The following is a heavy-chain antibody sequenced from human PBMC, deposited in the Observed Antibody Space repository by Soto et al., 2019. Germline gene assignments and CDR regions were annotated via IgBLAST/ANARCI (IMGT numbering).Heavy chain of an antibody. Sequence: ASVKVSCKASGYTFTSYDINWVRQATGQGLEWMGWMNPNSGNTGYAQKLQGRVTMTTDTSTSTAYMELRSLRSDDTAVYYCARTERVPNWFDPWGQGTLVTVSS. CDR1: GYTFTSYD. CDR2: MNPNSGNT. CDR3: ARTERVPNWFDP. J-gene: IGHJ5*02. V-gene: IGHV1-8*01.